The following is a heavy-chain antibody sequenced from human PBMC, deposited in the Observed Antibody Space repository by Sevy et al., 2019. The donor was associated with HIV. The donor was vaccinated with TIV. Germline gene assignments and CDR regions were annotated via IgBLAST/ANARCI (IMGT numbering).Heavy chain of an antibody. D-gene: IGHD3-3*02. J-gene: IGHJ4*02. CDR1: GFTFSNVW. CDR3: TTERWGSLDSSVFSFVPYFDN. CDR2: IKSETDGGTT. Sequence: GGSLRLSCAASGFTFSNVWMSWVRQAPGKGLEWVGRIKSETDGGTTEYAAPVKGRFTISRDDSEDTLYLQMNSLKTDDSAVYHCTTERWGSLDSSVFSFVPYFDNWGQGTLVTVSS. V-gene: IGHV3-15*01.